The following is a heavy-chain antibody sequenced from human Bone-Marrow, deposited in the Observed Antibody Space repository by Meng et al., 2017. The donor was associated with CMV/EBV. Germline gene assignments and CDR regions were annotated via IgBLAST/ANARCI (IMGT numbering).Heavy chain of an antibody. CDR3: APRAPVDFWSGSPPAGFFDI. J-gene: IGHJ3*02. D-gene: IGHD3-3*01. CDR2: INPNSGGT. CDR1: GYTFTGYY. V-gene: IGHV1-2*02. Sequence: ASVKVSCKASGYTFTGYYMHWVRQAPGQGLEWMGWINPNSGGTNYAQKFQGRVTMTRDTSISTAYMELSRLRSDDTAVYYCAPRAPVDFWSGSPPAGFFDIWGQGTMVTVS.